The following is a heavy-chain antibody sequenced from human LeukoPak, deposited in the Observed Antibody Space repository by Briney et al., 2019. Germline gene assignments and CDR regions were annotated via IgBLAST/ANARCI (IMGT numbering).Heavy chain of an antibody. CDR3: ARSGSGSGSYYNSAYYYGMDV. D-gene: IGHD3-10*01. CDR1: GGSISGYY. CDR2: MYYSGST. V-gene: IGHV4-59*01. J-gene: IGHJ6*02. Sequence: SETLSLTCTVSGGSISGYYWSWIRQPPGKGLEWIGYMYYSGSTNYNPSLKSRVTISVDMSQNQFSLKLSSVTAADTAVYYCARSGSGSGSYYNSAYYYGMDVWGQGTTVTVSS.